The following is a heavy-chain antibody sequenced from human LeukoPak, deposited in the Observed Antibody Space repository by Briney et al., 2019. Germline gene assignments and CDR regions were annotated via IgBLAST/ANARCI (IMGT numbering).Heavy chain of an antibody. J-gene: IGHJ4*02. D-gene: IGHD4-17*01. CDR2: IYYRGST. Sequence: SETLSLTCTVSGGSIGSSSYYWGWIRQPPGKGLEWIGSIYYRGSTYYNPSLKSRVTISVDTSKNQFSLRLTSVTAADTAVYYCATDQVFYGDSRGYWGQGTLVTVSS. CDR1: GGSIGSSSYY. CDR3: ATDQVFYGDSRGY. V-gene: IGHV4-39*01.